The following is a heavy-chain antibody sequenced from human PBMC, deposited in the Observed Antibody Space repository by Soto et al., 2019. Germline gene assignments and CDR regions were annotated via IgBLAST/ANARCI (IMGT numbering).Heavy chain of an antibody. CDR1: GYTFTSYY. J-gene: IGHJ4*02. CDR3: ARDGYLGITGTMETDDY. D-gene: IGHD1-7*01. CDR2: INPSGGST. Sequence: GASVKVSCKASGYTFTSYYMHWVRQAPGQGLEWMGIINPSGGSTSYAQKFQGRVTMTRDTSTSTVYMELSSLRSEDTAVYYCARDGYLGITGTMETDDYWGQGTLVPVSS. V-gene: IGHV1-46*01.